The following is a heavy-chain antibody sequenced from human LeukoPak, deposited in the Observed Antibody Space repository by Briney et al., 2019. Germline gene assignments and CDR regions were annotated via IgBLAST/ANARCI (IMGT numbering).Heavy chain of an antibody. D-gene: IGHD4/OR15-4a*01. CDR1: GASISNYY. Sequence: PSETLSLTCTVSGASISNYYWSWIRQPPGKGLEWIGYIYHSGSTNYNPSLKSRVTISVDTSKNQFSLKLSSVTAADTAVYYCARDLGGLWGPFDYWGQGTLVTVSS. CDR3: ARDLGGLWGPFDY. J-gene: IGHJ4*02. V-gene: IGHV4-59*12. CDR2: IYHSGST.